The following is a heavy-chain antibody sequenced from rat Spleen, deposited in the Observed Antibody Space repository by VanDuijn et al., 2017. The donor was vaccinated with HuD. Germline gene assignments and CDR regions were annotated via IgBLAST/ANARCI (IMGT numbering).Heavy chain of an antibody. CDR2: ISPSGGST. J-gene: IGHJ3*01. D-gene: IGHD1-12*02. Sequence: EVQLVESGGGLVQPGRSLKLSCAASGFTFSNYDMAWVRQAPTKGLEWVASISPSGGSTYYRDSVKGRFTVSRDNAKSTLYLQMDSLRSEDTATYYCARGDGTYYYNWFPYWGQGTLVTVSS. V-gene: IGHV5-25*01. CDR3: ARGDGTYYYNWFPY. CDR1: GFTFSNYD.